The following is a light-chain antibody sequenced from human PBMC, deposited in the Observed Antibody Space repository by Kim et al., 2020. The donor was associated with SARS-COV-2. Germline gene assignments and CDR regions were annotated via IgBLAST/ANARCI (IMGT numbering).Light chain of an antibody. CDR2: GNS. CDR1: SSNIGAGYD. J-gene: IGLJ2*01. V-gene: IGLV1-40*01. CDR3: QSYDSSLSGSVV. Sequence: RVPISCTGSSSNIGAGYDVHWYQQLPGTAPKLLIYGNSNRPSGVPDRFSGSESGTSASLAITGLQAEDEADYYCQSYDSSLSGSVVFGGGTKLTVL.